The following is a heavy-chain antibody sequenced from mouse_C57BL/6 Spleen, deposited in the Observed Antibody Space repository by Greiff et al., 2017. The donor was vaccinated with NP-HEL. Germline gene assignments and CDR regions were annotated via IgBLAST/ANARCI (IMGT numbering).Heavy chain of an antibody. CDR2: IHPNSGST. J-gene: IGHJ4*01. D-gene: IGHD1-2*01. CDR3: ARWGASSYYYAMDY. CDR1: GYTFTSYW. Sequence: VQLQQPGAELVKPGASVKLSCKASGYTFTSYWMHWVKQRPGQGLEWIGMIHPNSGSTNYNEKFKIKATLTVDKSSSTAYMQLSSLTSEDSAVYYCARWGASSYYYAMDYWGQGTSVTVSS. V-gene: IGHV1-64*01.